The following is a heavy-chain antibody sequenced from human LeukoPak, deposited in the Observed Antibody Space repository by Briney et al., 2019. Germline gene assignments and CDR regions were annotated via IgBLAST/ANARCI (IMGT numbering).Heavy chain of an antibody. D-gene: IGHD4-17*01. J-gene: IGHJ4*02. CDR3: AVHFYGDYGSRDY. Sequence: SETLSLTCTVSGGSISSSSYYWGWIRQPPGKGLEWIGSIYYSGSTYYNPSLKSRVTISVHTSKNQHSLKLSSVTAADTAVYYCAVHFYGDYGSRDYWGQGTLVTVSS. V-gene: IGHV4-39*01. CDR1: GGSISSSSYY. CDR2: IYYSGST.